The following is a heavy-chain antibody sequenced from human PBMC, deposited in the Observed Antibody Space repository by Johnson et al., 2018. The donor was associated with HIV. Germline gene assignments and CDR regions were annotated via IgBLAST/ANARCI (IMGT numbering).Heavy chain of an antibody. V-gene: IGHV3-30*02. CDR2: IRYDGSKK. J-gene: IGHJ3*02. CDR3: AKDPFSGSYYDAFDI. D-gene: IGHD1-26*01. CDR1: GFTFRSYG. Sequence: QVQLVESGGGVVQPGGSLRLSCAASGFTFRSYGTHWVRQAPGKGLEWVAFIRYDGSKKYYADSVKGRFTISRDNSKNTLYLQMNSLRAADTAVYYCAKDPFSGSYYDAFDIWGQGTIVTVSS.